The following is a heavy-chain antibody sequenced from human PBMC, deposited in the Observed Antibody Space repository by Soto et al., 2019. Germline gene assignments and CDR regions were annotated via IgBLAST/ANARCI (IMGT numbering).Heavy chain of an antibody. CDR2: IWYDGSNK. CDR3: ARQTGYGGYFDY. CDR1: GFTFSSYG. Sequence: QVQLVESGGGVVQPGRSLRLSCAASGFTFSSYGMHWVRQAPGKGLEWVAVIWYDGSNKYYADSVKGRFTISRDNSKNTLYLQMNSLRAEDTAVYYCARQTGYGGYFDYWGQGTLVTGSS. V-gene: IGHV3-33*01. J-gene: IGHJ4*02. D-gene: IGHD1-26*01.